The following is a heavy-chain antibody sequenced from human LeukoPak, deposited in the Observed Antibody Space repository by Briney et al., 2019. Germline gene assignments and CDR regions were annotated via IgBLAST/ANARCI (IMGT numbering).Heavy chain of an antibody. CDR3: ATHFSGDTYYYGSGSSYYFDY. D-gene: IGHD3-10*01. V-gene: IGHV1-24*01. CDR1: GYTLTELS. J-gene: IGHJ4*02. CDR2: FDPEDGET. Sequence: ASVKVSCKVSGYTLTELSMHWVRQAPGKGLEWMGGFDPEDGETIYAQKFQGRVTMTEDTSTDTAYMELSSLRSEDTAVYYCATHFSGDTYYYGSGSSYYFDYWGQGTLVTVSS.